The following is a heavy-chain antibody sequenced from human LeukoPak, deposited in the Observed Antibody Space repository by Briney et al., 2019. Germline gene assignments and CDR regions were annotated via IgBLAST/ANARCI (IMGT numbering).Heavy chain of an antibody. V-gene: IGHV4-39*01. CDR2: IDYSGST. J-gene: IGHJ4*02. Sequence: PSETLSLTCTVSGGSISSSSYYCGWIRQPPGKGLEWIERIDYSGSTYYNPSLKSRDTISVDTSKNQCSLKLSSVTAADTAVYYCARHTYDSSGYYYLAYYFDYWGQGTLVTGSS. D-gene: IGHD3-22*01. CDR1: GGSISSSSYY. CDR3: ARHTYDSSGYYYLAYYFDY.